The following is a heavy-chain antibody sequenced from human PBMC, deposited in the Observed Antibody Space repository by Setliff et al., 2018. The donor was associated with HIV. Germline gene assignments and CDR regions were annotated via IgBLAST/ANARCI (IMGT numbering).Heavy chain of an antibody. J-gene: IGHJ4*02. CDR2: IYYSGST. V-gene: IGHV4-30-4*08. Sequence: SETLSLTCTVSGGSISSIDYYWSWIRQPPGKGLEWIGYIYYSGSTYYNPALKSRVTISVDTSKNQFSLRLTSVTAADTAVYFCARVETTVTSRLDYWGQGTLVTVSS. CDR1: GGSISSIDYY. CDR3: ARVETTVTSRLDY. D-gene: IGHD4-17*01.